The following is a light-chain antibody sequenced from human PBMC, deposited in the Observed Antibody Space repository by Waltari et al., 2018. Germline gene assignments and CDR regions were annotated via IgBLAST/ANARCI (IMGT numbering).Light chain of an antibody. J-gene: IGKJ3*01. Sequence: IVLTQSPGTLSLSPGERATLSCRASQCIPSNYLAWYQQRPGRAPRLLIYIASSRATGIPDRFSGSGSGTDFTLTISRLEPEDFAVYYCQQSGGSPFTFGPGTTVDI. CDR1: QCIPSNY. V-gene: IGKV3-20*01. CDR3: QQSGGSPFT. CDR2: IAS.